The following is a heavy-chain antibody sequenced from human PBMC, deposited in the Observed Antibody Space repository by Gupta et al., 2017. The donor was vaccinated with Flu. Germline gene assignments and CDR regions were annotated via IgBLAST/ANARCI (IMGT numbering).Heavy chain of an antibody. CDR2: MAYEAGYK. V-gene: IGHV3-30*18. D-gene: IGHD3-3*01. J-gene: IGHJ6*03. CDR3: AKIQTQDYEDGSGYYNIMDV. Sequence: WVRQARGKGLEWVAVMAYEAGYKYYADSVTGRFTISRDKSKNAVYMEMKSLRVGDTAVYYWAKIQTQDYEDGSGYYNIMDVWDKGTTVTVSS.